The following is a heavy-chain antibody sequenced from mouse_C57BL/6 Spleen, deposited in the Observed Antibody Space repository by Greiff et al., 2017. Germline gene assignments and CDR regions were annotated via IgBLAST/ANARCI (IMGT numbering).Heavy chain of an antibody. J-gene: IGHJ4*01. CDR1: GFTFSDYG. D-gene: IGHD2-4*01. CDR3: AMLDYDPDYYAMDY. CDR2: ISSGSSTI. V-gene: IGHV5-17*01. Sequence: EVQLVESGGGLVKPGGSLKLSCAASGFTFSDYGMHWVRQAPEKGLEWVAYISSGSSTIYYADTVKGRFTISRDHAKNTLFLQMTSLRSEDTAMYYCAMLDYDPDYYAMDYWGQGTSVTVSS.